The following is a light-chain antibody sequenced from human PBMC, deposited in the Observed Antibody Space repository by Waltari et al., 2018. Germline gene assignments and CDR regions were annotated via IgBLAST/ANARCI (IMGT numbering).Light chain of an antibody. Sequence: QSVLTQPPPVSGAPGQRVTIPCTGSSSNIGAGYDVHWYQQPPGTAPKLLMYGNSNRPSGVPVRFSGSKSGTSASLASTGLQAEDEADYYCQSYDSSLSGSRVFGGGTKLTVL. CDR3: QSYDSSLSGSRV. J-gene: IGLJ2*01. CDR1: SSNIGAGYD. CDR2: GNS. V-gene: IGLV1-40*01.